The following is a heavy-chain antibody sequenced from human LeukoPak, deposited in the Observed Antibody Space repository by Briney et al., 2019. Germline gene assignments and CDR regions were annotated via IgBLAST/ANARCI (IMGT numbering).Heavy chain of an antibody. CDR2: IKGDGIST. V-gene: IGHV3-74*01. CDR1: GFDFSSNW. Sequence: GGSLRLSCATSGFDFSSNWMHWVRHAPGQGLVWVSRIKGDGISTNYADSVKGRFTISRDIAKNTLYLQMNSLRAEDTGVYYCAKDHYWSIDYWGRGTLVTVSS. D-gene: IGHD3-3*01. CDR3: AKDHYWSIDY. J-gene: IGHJ4*02.